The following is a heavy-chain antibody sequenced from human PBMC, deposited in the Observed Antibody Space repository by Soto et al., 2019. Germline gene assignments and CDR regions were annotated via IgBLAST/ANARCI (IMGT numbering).Heavy chain of an antibody. D-gene: IGHD3-22*01. CDR2: IDPSDSYT. V-gene: IGHV5-10-1*01. J-gene: IGHJ1*01. CDR1: VYSFTSYW. CDR3: ARHEYYYDSSGELGYFQH. Sequence: GESLKISCKGSVYSFTSYWISWVRQMPGKGLEWMGRIDPSDSYTNYSPSFQGHVTISADKSISTAYLQWSSLKASDTAMYYCARHEYYYDSSGELGYFQHWGQGTLVTVSS.